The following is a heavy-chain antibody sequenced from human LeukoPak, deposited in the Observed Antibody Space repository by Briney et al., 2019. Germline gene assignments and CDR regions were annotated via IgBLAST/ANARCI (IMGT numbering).Heavy chain of an antibody. CDR2: IYYSGST. CDR3: ARDRGALYSNWFDP. D-gene: IGHD2-2*02. CDR1: GGSISSYY. J-gene: IGHJ5*02. V-gene: IGHV4-59*01. Sequence: SETLSLTCTVSGGSISSYYWSWIRQPPGKGLEWIGYIYYSGSTNYNPSLKSRVTISVDTSKNQFSLKLSSVTAADTAVYYCARDRGALYSNWFDPWGQGTLVTVSS.